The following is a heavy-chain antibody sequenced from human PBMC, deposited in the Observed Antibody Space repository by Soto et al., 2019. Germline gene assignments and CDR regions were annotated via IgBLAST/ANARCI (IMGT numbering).Heavy chain of an antibody. CDR2: IYHTGST. CDR3: ARDRATDAFDV. D-gene: IGHD5-12*01. CDR1: GGSISGGAYS. V-gene: IGHV4-30-2*01. J-gene: IGHJ3*01. Sequence: QVQLQESGSGLVKPSQTLSLTCAVSGGSISGGAYSWSWFRQPPGKGLEWIGYIYHTGSTYYNPSLKSRVTISVDRSKNQFSLKLTSVTAADTAVYYCARDRATDAFDVWGQGTMVTFSS.